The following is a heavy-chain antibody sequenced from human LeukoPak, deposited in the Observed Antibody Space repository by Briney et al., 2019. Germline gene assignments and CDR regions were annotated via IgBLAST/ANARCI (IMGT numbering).Heavy chain of an antibody. Sequence: RPGGSLRLSCAASGFTFSSYEMNWVRQAPGKGLEWVSYISSSGRTQYYADSVKGRFTISRDNAKNSLYLQMNSLRVEDTAAYYCARGSRSGYSSDYWGQGTLVTVSS. CDR2: ISSSGRTQ. CDR1: GFTFSSYE. D-gene: IGHD3-22*01. V-gene: IGHV3-48*03. J-gene: IGHJ4*02. CDR3: ARGSRSGYSSDY.